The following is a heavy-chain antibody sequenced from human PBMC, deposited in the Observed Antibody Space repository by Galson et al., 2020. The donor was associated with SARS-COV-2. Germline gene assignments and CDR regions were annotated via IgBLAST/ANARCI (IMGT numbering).Heavy chain of an antibody. J-gene: IGHJ6*02. V-gene: IGHV1-2*02. D-gene: IGHD2-21*01. CDR2: INPKNGAT. CDR3: ASLVETSMSPDHATDV. CDR1: GYTFTGYH. Sequence: ASVKVSCEASGYTFTGYHLHWVRQAPGQGLEWMGWINPKNGATHLAQKFQGRVTLTRDTSITTAYMELTRLKSDDTAVYYCASLVETSMSPDHATDVGGQGTAVNVSS.